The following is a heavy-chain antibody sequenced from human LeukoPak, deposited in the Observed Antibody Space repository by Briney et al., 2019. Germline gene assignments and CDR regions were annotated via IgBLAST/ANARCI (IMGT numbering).Heavy chain of an antibody. J-gene: IGHJ4*02. CDR2: ISGSGGST. CDR3: AKDDDYGDSALDY. V-gene: IGHV3-23*01. CDR1: GFTFSSYA. D-gene: IGHD4-17*01. Sequence: GGSLRLSCAASGFTFSSYAMSWVRQAPGKGLEWVSAISGSGGSTYYADSVKGRFTISRDNSKNTLYLQMNSLRAGDTAVYYCAKDDDYGDSALDYWGQGTLVTVSS.